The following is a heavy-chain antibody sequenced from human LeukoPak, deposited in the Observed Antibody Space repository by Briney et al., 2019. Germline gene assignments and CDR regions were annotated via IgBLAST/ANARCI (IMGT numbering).Heavy chain of an antibody. D-gene: IGHD6-19*01. CDR3: ARDPSNTSGRYQYFDL. Sequence: ASVKVSCKASGYTFTNHGITWVRQAPGQGLEWRGWISAYNGDTNYAQKVQGRVTMTTDRSASTAYMELRSLRSDDTAVYYCARDPSNTSGRYQYFDLWGRGTLVTVSS. CDR1: GYTFTNHG. V-gene: IGHV1-18*01. CDR2: ISAYNGDT. J-gene: IGHJ2*01.